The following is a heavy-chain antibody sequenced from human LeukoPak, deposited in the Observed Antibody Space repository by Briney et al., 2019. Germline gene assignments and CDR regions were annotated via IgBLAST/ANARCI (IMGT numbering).Heavy chain of an antibody. J-gene: IGHJ4*02. D-gene: IGHD2-15*01. CDR1: GGSISSGSYY. Sequence: SETLSLTCTVSGGSISSGSYYWSWIRQPAGKGLEWIGRIYTSGSTNYNPSLTSRVTISVDTSKNQFSLKLSSVTAADTAVYYCARDHAGWYFDYWGQGTLVTVSS. CDR3: ARDHAGWYFDY. CDR2: IYTSGST. V-gene: IGHV4-61*02.